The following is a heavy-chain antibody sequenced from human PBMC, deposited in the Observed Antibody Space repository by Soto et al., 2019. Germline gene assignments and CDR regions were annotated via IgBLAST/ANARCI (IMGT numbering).Heavy chain of an antibody. J-gene: IGHJ3*02. CDR1: GFTFSNAW. CDR2: IKSKTDGGTT. Sequence: GGSLRLSCAASGFTFSNAWMNWVRQAPGKGLEWVGRIKSKTDGGTTDYAAPVKGRFTISRDDSKNTLYLQMNSLKTEDTAVYYCTTASGFDYGYAFDIWGQGTMVTVSS. D-gene: IGHD4-17*01. CDR3: TTASGFDYGYAFDI. V-gene: IGHV3-15*07.